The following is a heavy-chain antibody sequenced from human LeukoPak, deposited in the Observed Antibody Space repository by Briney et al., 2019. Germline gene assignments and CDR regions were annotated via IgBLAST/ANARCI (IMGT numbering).Heavy chain of an antibody. V-gene: IGHV4-59*01. CDR1: GGSISSYY. J-gene: IGHJ6*02. D-gene: IGHD6-13*01. Sequence: SETLSLTCTVSGGSISSYYWSWIRQPPGKGLEWIGYIYYSGSTNYNPSLKSRVTISVDTSKNQFSLKLSPVTAADTAVYYCARDQIAAAGTEDYYYYGMDVWGQGTTVTVSS. CDR3: ARDQIAAAGTEDYYYYGMDV. CDR2: IYYSGST.